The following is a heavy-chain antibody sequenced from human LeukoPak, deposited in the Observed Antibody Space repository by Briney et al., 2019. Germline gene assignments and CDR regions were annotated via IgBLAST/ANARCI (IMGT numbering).Heavy chain of an antibody. CDR2: VSGDGGTT. CDR1: GFTFNAYG. J-gene: IGHJ5*02. V-gene: IGHV3-23*01. CDR3: AKGAVPAATRPSITIFGVVITRRYNWFDP. Sequence: GGSLRLSCSASGFTFNAYGMGWVRQAPVKGLEWVSVVSGDGGTTYYADSVNGRFTISRDNSKNTLYLQMNSLRAEDTAVYYCAKGAVPAATRPSITIFGVVITRRYNWFDPWGQGTLVTVSS. D-gene: IGHD3-3*01.